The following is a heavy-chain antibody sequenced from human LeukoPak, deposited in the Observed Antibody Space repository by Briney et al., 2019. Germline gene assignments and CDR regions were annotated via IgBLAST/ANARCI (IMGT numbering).Heavy chain of an antibody. J-gene: IGHJ4*02. V-gene: IGHV4-39*02. D-gene: IGHD6-13*01. CDR3: AKEGSNGYFEY. CDR1: GGSISSSSYY. Sequence: SETLSLTCTVSGGSISSSSYYWGWIRQPPGKGLEWIGSIYYSGSTYYNPSLKSRVTISVDTSKNQFSLKLSSVTAADTAVYYCAKEGSNGYFEYWGQGTLVTVSS. CDR2: IYYSGST.